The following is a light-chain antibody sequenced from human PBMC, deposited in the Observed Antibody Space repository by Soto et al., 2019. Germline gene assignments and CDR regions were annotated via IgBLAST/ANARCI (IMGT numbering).Light chain of an antibody. CDR2: GAS. CDR1: QSVSSRY. J-gene: IGKJ2*03. Sequence: EIVLTQSPGTLSLSPGERATLSCRASQSVSSRYLVWYQQKPGQAPRLLIYGASSRATGIPDRFSGSESGTDFTLTISRLEPEDFAVYYCQQYGSSGYSFGQGTKLEIK. CDR3: QQYGSSGYS. V-gene: IGKV3-20*01.